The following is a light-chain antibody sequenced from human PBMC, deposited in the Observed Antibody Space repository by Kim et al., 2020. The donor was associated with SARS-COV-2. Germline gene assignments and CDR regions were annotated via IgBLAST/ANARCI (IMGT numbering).Light chain of an antibody. CDR2: RNN. CDR1: SSNIGSNY. CDR3: AAWDDSLSGVV. Sequence: ELTQPPSASGTPGQRVTISCSGSSSNIGSNYVYWYQQLPGTAPKLLIYRNNQRPSGVPDRFSGSKSGTSASLAISGLRSEDEAAYYCAAWDDSLSGVVFGGGTQLTVL. J-gene: IGLJ2*01. V-gene: IGLV1-47*01.